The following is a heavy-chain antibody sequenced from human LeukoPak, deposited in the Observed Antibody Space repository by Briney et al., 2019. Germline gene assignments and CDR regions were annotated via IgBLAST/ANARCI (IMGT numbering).Heavy chain of an antibody. V-gene: IGHV1-8*01. CDR1: AYNFISYG. CDR3: VRARNWFDP. J-gene: IGHJ5*02. CDR2: MNPKSGNL. Sequence: ASVKVSCKASAYNFISYGISWVRLVPGQGLEWMGWMNPKSGNLGSAQKFQGRITLTKDISINTAYLELSNLRSDDTGVYYCVRARNWFDPWGQGTLVTVSS.